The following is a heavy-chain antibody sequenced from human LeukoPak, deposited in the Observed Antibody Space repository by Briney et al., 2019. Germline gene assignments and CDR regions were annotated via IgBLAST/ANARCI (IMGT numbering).Heavy chain of an antibody. CDR1: GGSISSYY. Sequence: SETLSLTCTVSGGSISSYYWSWIRQPPGKGLEWIGYIYYSGSTNYNPSLKSRVTISVDTSKNQFSLKLTSVTAADTAAYYCARHYDSSGYWYYFDYWGQGTLVTVSS. D-gene: IGHD3-22*01. CDR3: ARHYDSSGYWYYFDY. CDR2: IYYSGST. J-gene: IGHJ4*02. V-gene: IGHV4-59*08.